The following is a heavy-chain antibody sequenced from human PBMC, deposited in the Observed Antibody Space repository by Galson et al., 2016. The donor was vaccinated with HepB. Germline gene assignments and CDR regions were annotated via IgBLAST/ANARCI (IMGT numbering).Heavy chain of an antibody. CDR2: IRGDGIVS. CDR3: SRELTGGYFD. D-gene: IGHD6-13*01. Sequence: SLRLSCAASGFTFNAHWMNWVRQAPGKGLEWVANIRGDGIVSYFAESVRGRFTISRDNAKNSLYLQMNGLRVDETAVDYSSRELTGGYFDWGQGTLVTVSS. CDR1: GFTFNAHW. V-gene: IGHV3-7*01. J-gene: IGHJ4*02.